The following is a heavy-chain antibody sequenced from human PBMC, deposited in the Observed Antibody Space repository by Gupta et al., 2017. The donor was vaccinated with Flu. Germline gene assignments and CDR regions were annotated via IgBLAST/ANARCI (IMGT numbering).Heavy chain of an antibody. Sequence: DDHAMHWVRRAPGKGLEWVSGISWNSATVDYADAVKGRFTISRDNAKKSLYLQMNSLRADDTAFYYCLKEAVSSSWSLFDFWGQVTLVTVSS. CDR3: LKEAVSSSWSLFDF. J-gene: IGHJ4*02. V-gene: IGHV3-9*01. CDR2: ISWNSATV. D-gene: IGHD6-13*01. CDR1: DDHA.